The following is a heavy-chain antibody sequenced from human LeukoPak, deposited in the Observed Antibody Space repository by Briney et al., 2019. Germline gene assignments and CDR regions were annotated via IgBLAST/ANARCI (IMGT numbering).Heavy chain of an antibody. V-gene: IGHV4-59*12. Sequence: PSETLSLTCTVSGGSISSYYWSWIRQPPGKGLEWIGYIYYSGSTNYNPSLKSRVTISVDTSKNQFSLKLSSVTAADTAVYYCARGGAARPHFDYWGQGTLVTVSS. D-gene: IGHD6-6*01. CDR2: IYYSGST. CDR3: ARGGAARPHFDY. J-gene: IGHJ4*02. CDR1: GGSISSYY.